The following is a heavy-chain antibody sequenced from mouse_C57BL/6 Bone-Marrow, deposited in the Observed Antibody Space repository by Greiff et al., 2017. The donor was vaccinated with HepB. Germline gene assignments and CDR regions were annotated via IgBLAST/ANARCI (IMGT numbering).Heavy chain of an antibody. CDR1: GYSFTGYY. Sequence: VQLKQSGPELVKPGASVKISCKASGYSFTGYYMNWVKQSPEKSLEWIGEINPSTGGTTYNQKFKAKATLTVDKSSSTAYMQLKSLTSEDSAVYYCARSITTGSYYYAMDYWGQGTSVTVSS. D-gene: IGHD1-1*01. CDR3: ARSITTGSYYYAMDY. J-gene: IGHJ4*01. V-gene: IGHV1-42*01. CDR2: INPSTGGT.